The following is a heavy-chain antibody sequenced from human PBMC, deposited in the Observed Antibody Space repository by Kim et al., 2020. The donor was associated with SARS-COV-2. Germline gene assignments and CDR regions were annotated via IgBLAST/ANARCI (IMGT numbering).Heavy chain of an antibody. D-gene: IGHD3-10*01. Sequence: SVKGRFTISRDNSKNTLYLQMNSLRAEDTAVYYCAKDPAITMVLADWFDPWGQGTLVTVSS. J-gene: IGHJ5*02. V-gene: IGHV3-23*01. CDR3: AKDPAITMVLADWFDP.